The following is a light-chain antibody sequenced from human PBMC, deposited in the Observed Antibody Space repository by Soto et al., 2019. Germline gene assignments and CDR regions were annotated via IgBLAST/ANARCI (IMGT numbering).Light chain of an antibody. CDR1: SSYVGSYNR. V-gene: IGLV2-18*02. Sequence: QPVLTQPPSLPGSPGQSVAISCTGTSSYVGSYNRVAWYQQSPGTAPKLMIYEVSNRPSGVPDRFSGSKSGNTASLTISGLQAEDEADYYCSSFTSSSTYGFGTGTKVTVL. CDR2: EVS. CDR3: SSFTSSSTYG. J-gene: IGLJ1*01.